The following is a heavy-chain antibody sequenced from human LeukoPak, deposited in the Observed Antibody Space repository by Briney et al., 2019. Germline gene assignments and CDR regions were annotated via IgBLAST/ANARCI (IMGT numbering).Heavy chain of an antibody. V-gene: IGHV4-59*08. CDR3: ARHNTMAVYFDY. D-gene: IGHD3-10*01. CDR2: IYYSGST. J-gene: IGHJ4*02. Sequence: PSETLSLTRTVSGGSISSYYWSWIRQPPGKGLEWIGYIYYSGSTNYNPSLKSRVTISVDTSKNQFSLKLSSVTAADTAVYYCARHNTMAVYFDYWGQGTLVTVSS. CDR1: GGSISSYY.